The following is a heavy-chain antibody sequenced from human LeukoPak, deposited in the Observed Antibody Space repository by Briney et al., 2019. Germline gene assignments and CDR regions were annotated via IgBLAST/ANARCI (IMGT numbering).Heavy chain of an antibody. CDR3: AREATDPIDSSGYYYARSGYYYGMDV. CDR2: IKQDGSEK. Sequence: PGGSLRLSCAASGFTFSSYWMSWVRQAPGKGLEWVANIKQDGSEKYYVDSVKGRFTISRDNAKNSLYLQMNSLRAEDTAVYYCAREATDPIDSSGYYYARSGYYYGMDVWGQGTTVTVSS. V-gene: IGHV3-7*01. CDR1: GFTFSSYW. J-gene: IGHJ6*02. D-gene: IGHD3-22*01.